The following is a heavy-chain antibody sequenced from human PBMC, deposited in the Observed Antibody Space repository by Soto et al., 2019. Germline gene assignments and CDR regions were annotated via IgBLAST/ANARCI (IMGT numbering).Heavy chain of an antibody. V-gene: IGHV3-21*01. D-gene: IGHD6-19*01. CDR1: GFTFSSYA. J-gene: IGHJ4*02. CDR2: VSSTSSYT. Sequence: GGSLRLSCAASGFTFSSYAMNWVRQTQEKGLEWVSSVSSTSSYTHYSDSVKGRFTISRDNANNSLFLQMNSLRAEDTATYYCARDLALAGNYWGQGVLVTVSS. CDR3: ARDLALAGNY.